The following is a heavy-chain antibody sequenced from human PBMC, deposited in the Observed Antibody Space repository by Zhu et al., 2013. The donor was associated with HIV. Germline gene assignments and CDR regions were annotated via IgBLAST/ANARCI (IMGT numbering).Heavy chain of an antibody. V-gene: IGHV1-46*01. D-gene: IGHD6-13*01. CDR3: ARGXSSWSYYYYYDMDV. CDR2: INPNGGST. CDR1: GYTFTSYY. J-gene: IGHJ6*02. Sequence: QVQLVQSGAEVKKPGASVKISCKTSGYTFTSYYMHWVRQAPRQGLEWMGIINPNGGSTSYAQKFQGRVTMTSDTSTSTVYMELSSLRSEDTAVYYXARGXSSWSYYYYYDMDVWGQGTTVTVSS.